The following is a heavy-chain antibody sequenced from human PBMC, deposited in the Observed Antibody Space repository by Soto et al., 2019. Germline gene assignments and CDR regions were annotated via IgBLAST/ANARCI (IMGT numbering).Heavy chain of an antibody. J-gene: IGHJ4*02. D-gene: IGHD2-21*02. CDR3: ARQRTTVVTQAYFDR. V-gene: IGHV4-39*01. CDR1: SESISSSSYY. CDR2: IYYSGRT. Sequence: SESLSLTCIFSSESISSSSYYWGWIRQPPGKGLEWIGSIYYSGRTYYNPSFKSRVTISIDTSKNQFSLKLSSVTATDTAVYYCARQRTTVVTQAYFDRWGQGALVTVSS.